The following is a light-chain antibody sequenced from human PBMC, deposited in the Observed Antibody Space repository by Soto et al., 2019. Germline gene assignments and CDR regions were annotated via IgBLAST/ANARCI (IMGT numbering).Light chain of an antibody. CDR2: GAS. J-gene: IGKJ5*01. CDR1: QSVSSN. Sequence: EVVMTQSPATLSVSPGERATLSCRASQSVSSNLAWYQQKPGQAPRLLIYGASTRATGIPARFSGSGSGTEFTLNISSLQSEDFAVYCCQQYNNWPPTFGQGTRLEIK. V-gene: IGKV3-15*01. CDR3: QQYNNWPPT.